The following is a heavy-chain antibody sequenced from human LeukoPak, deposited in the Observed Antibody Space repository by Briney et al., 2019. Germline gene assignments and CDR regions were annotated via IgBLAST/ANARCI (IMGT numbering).Heavy chain of an antibody. J-gene: IGHJ4*02. V-gene: IGHV3-7*03. CDR1: GFTFSSYW. CDR2: IKQDGSEK. D-gene: IGHD6-19*01. Sequence: SGGSLRLSCAASGFTFSSYWMSWVRQAPGKGLEWVANIKQDGSEKYYVDSVKGRFTISRDNSKNTLYLQMNSLRAEDTAVYYCAKGSTRNQWLADYWGQGTLVTVSS. CDR3: AKGSTRNQWLADY.